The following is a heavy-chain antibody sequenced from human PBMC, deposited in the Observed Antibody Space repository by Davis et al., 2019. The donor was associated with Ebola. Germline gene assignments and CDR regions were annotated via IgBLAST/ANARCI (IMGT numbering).Heavy chain of an antibody. V-gene: IGHV3-30*18. CDR1: GFTFSKAW. CDR3: AKDLGSTIAFYGMDG. CDR2: ASYDGSKK. D-gene: IGHD1-26*01. Sequence: PGGSLRLSCAASGFTFSKAWVSWVRQAPGKGLEWVALASYDGSKKDYADSVKGRFTISRDNSQNTLYLQMNSLRGEDTAVYYCAKDLGSTIAFYGMDGWGKGTTVTVSS. J-gene: IGHJ6*04.